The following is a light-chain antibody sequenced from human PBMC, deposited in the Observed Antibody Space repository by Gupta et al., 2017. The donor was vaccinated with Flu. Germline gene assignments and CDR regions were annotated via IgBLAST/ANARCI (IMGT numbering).Light chain of an antibody. CDR2: GKN. CDR1: SLRSYY. Sequence: SSELTQDPAVSVALGQTVRITCQGDSLRSYYASWYQQKPGQAPVLVIYGKNNRPSGIPDRFPGSSSGNTATFTTTGAQAEDEADYYCNSRDSSGNHLVFGGGTKLTVL. CDR3: NSRDSSGNHLV. J-gene: IGLJ2*01. V-gene: IGLV3-19*01.